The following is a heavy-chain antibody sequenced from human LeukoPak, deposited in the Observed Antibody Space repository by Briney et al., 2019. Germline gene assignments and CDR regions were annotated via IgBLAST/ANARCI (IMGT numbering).Heavy chain of an antibody. V-gene: IGHV1-69*01. J-gene: IGHJ6*03. Sequence: GSSVNVSCKASGGTFSRYAISWVRQAAGQGLEWMGGIIPIFGTTNYAQKFQGRVTITADESTSTAYMELSSLRSEDTAVYYWATTAGSGGNYYYYYMDVWGKGTTVTVSS. CDR3: ATTAGSGGNYYYYYMDV. CDR2: IIPIFGTT. CDR1: GGTFSRYA. D-gene: IGHD3-3*01.